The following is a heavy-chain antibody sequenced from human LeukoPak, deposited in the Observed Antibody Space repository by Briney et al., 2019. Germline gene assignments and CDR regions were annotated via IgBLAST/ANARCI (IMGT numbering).Heavy chain of an antibody. J-gene: IGHJ4*01. CDR3: ARQLPTAAADTRGYFDY. CDR1: GGSISNADYY. Sequence: PSETLSLTCSVSGGSISNADYYWGWIRQAQGKGLEWIGSMFYGGTNHYNPSLKSRATISVDTSKNQFSLKLTSVTAADAAIYYCARQLPTAAADTRGYFDYWGQGAVVTVSS. D-gene: IGHD6-13*01. V-gene: IGHV4-39*01. CDR2: MFYGGTN.